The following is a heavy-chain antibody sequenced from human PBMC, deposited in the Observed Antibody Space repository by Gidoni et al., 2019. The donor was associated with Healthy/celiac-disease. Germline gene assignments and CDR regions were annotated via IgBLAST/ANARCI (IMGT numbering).Heavy chain of an antibody. D-gene: IGHD4-4*01. CDR3: ARDPTPYRATLDV. J-gene: IGHJ6*04. CDR2: IWYDGSNK. CDR1: GFTFSSYG. Sequence: QVQLVESGGGVVQPGRSLRLSCAASGFTFSSYGMHWVRQAPGKGLEWVAVIWYDGSNKYYADSVKGRFTISRDTSKNTLYLQMNSLRAEDTAVYYCARDPTPYRATLDVWGKGTTVTVSS. V-gene: IGHV3-33*01.